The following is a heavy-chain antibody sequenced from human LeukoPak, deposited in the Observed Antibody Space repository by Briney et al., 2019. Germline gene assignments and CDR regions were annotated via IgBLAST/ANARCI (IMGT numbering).Heavy chain of an antibody. CDR1: GGSISSSSYY. J-gene: IGHJ4*02. V-gene: IGHV4-39*07. CDR2: IYYSGST. CDR3: AAWELLFGDYFDY. D-gene: IGHD1-26*01. Sequence: PSETLSLTCTVSGGSISSSSYYWGWIRQPPGKGLEWIGSIYYSGSTNYNPSLKSRVTISVDTSKNQFSLKLSSVTAADTAVYYCAAWELLFGDYFDYWGQGTLVTVSS.